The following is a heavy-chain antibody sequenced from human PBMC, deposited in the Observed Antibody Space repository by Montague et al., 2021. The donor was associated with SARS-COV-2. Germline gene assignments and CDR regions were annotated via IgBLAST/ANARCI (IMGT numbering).Heavy chain of an antibody. CDR2: IYYSWST. Sequence: TLSLTCTVSGGSISSCCYCWSWIRQHTGKGLVWIGYIYYSWSTYYNLSLKSRVTISVDTSKNQFSLKLSSVTAADADVYYCARPRTRITTLVVVVDAFDIWGQGTMVTGSS. CDR3: ARPRTRITTLVVVVDAFDI. V-gene: IGHV4-31*03. J-gene: IGHJ3*02. D-gene: IGHD3-22*01. CDR1: GGSISSCCYC.